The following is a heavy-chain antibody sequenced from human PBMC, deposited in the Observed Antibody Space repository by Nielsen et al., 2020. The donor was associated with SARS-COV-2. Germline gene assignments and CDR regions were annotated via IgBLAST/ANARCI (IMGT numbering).Heavy chain of an antibody. J-gene: IGHJ4*02. V-gene: IGHV1-69*13. CDR2: IIPIFGTA. D-gene: IGHD6-13*01. Sequence: SVKVSCKASGGTFSSYAISWVRQAPGQGLEWMGGIIPIFGTANYAQKFQGRVTITADESTSTAYMELSSLRSEDTAVYYCARGGLWQQLVDGFDYWGQGTLVTVSS. CDR3: ARGGLWQQLVDGFDY. CDR1: GGTFSSYA.